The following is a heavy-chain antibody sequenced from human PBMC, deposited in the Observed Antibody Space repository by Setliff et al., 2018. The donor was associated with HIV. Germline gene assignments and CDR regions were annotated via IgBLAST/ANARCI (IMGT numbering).Heavy chain of an antibody. D-gene: IGHD3-9*01. CDR1: GYTFTSYY. Sequence: ASVKVSCKAFGYTFTSYYMHRVRQAPGQGLEWMGIINPSGGSTSYAQKFQGRVTMTRDTSTSTAYMELSSLRSEDTAVYYCARGVPVLRYFDWLSRLGYWGQGTLVTVSS. CDR2: INPSGGST. V-gene: IGHV1-46*01. CDR3: ARGVPVLRYFDWLSRLGY. J-gene: IGHJ4*02.